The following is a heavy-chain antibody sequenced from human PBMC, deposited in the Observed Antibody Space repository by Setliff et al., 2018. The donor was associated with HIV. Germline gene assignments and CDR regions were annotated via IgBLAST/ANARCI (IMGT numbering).Heavy chain of an antibody. V-gene: IGHV1-2*06. D-gene: IGHD3-16*01. J-gene: IGHJ3*01. Sequence: GASVKVSCKTSGYTFTAYYIYWVRQAPGHGLELMGRIHPNTGSTNYLQKFQGRVSITRDTSMSTVYMTLTGLTSDDTAVYYCAKQGYADPLYAFDVWGQGTMVTVS. CDR3: AKQGYADPLYAFDV. CDR2: IHPNTGST. CDR1: GYTFTAYY.